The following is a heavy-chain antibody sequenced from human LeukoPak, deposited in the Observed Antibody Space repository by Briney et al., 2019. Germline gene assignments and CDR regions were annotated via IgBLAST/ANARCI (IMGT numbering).Heavy chain of an antibody. Sequence: PGGSLRLSCAASGLTFSSYSMNWVRQAPGRGLEWVSYISSSGSTIYYADSVKGRFTISRDNAKNSLYLQMNSLRAEDTAVYYCARQVRGYCSSTSCYTHFDYWGQGTLVTVSS. V-gene: IGHV3-48*04. CDR1: GLTFSSYS. D-gene: IGHD2-2*02. J-gene: IGHJ4*02. CDR3: ARQVRGYCSSTSCYTHFDY. CDR2: ISSSGSTI.